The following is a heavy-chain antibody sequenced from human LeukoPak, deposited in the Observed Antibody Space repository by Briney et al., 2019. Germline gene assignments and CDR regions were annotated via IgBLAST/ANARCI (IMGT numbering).Heavy chain of an antibody. CDR3: ARSPLGTIAAAGNQGY. V-gene: IGHV3-21*01. Sequence: PGGSLRLSCAASAFTFSSYSMNWVRQAPGRGLEWVSSISSSSSYIYYADSVKGRFTISRDNAKNSLYLQMNSLRAEDTAVYYCARSPLGTIAAAGNQGYWGQGTLVTVSS. D-gene: IGHD6-13*01. CDR1: AFTFSSYS. CDR2: ISSSSSYI. J-gene: IGHJ4*02.